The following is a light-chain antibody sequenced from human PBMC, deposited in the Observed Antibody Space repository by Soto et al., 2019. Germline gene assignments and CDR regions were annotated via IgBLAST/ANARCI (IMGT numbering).Light chain of an antibody. Sequence: QSVLTQPPSXXXXPGQRVTISCTGSSSNIGAGYDVHWYQQLPGTAPNLLIYANGTRPSGVPDRFSGSKSGTSASLAITGLQAEDEADYYYQSYDSSRSGYVFGTGTKLTVL. CDR2: ANG. CDR1: SSNIGAGYD. CDR3: QSYDSSRSGYV. V-gene: IGLV1-40*01. J-gene: IGLJ1*01.